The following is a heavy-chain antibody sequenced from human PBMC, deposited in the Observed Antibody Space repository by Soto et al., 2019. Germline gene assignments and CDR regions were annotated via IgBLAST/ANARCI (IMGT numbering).Heavy chain of an antibody. CDR3: ASGKSQMSHDRMGFYYYMAV. V-gene: IGHV1-69*08. J-gene: IGHJ6*03. CDR1: GAIFNNYT. CDR2: VIPLLDAS. Sequence: QLVQPGAEVTKPGSSVKISCTASGAIFNNYTFTWVRRAPGRGFEWMGRVIPLLDASNYAERFQDRLKITADRFTNTVYMELSGLRSEDSAIYYCASGKSQMSHDRMGFYYYMAVWGKGTTVTVSS. D-gene: IGHD3-9*01.